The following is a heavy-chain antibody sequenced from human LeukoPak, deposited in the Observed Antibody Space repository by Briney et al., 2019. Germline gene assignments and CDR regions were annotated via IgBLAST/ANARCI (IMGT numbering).Heavy chain of an antibody. J-gene: IGHJ4*02. CDR1: GFSFSSNW. Sequence: PGGSLRLSCAAPGFSFSSNWMGWVRQAPGKGLEWVAHIKRDGSQKYYLDSVKGRFTISRDNAKNSLYLQMNSLRAEDTAVYYCAKGYYYDSSGYPSPIDYWGQGTLVTVSS. V-gene: IGHV3-7*03. D-gene: IGHD3-22*01. CDR3: AKGYYYDSSGYPSPIDY. CDR2: IKRDGSQK.